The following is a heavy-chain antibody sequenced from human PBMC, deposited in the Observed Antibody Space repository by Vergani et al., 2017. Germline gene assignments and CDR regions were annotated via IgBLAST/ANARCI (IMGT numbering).Heavy chain of an antibody. V-gene: IGHV2-5*02. CDR1: GFSLSTSGVG. CDR2: IYWDDDK. J-gene: IGHJ4*02. D-gene: IGHD1-26*01. CDR3: AHRRGWEDFLDY. Sequence: QITLKESGPTLVKPTQTLTLTCTFSGFSLSTSGVGVGWIRQPPGKALEWLVLIYWDDDKRYSPSLKSKLTITKDTSNNQVVLTMTNMDPVDTATYYCAHRRGWEDFLDYWGQGTLVTVSS.